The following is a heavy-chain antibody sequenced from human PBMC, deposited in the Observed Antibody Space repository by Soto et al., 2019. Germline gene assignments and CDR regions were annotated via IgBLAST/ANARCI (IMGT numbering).Heavy chain of an antibody. CDR1: GFTFSSYA. D-gene: IGHD3-3*01. CDR2: ISGSGGST. J-gene: IGHJ5*02. Sequence: PGGSLRLSCAASGFTFSSYAMSWVRQAPGKGLEWVSAISGSGGSTYYADSVKGRFTISRDNSKNTLYLQMNSLRAEDTAVYYCHYDFWSQPEDNWFDPWGQGTLVTVSS. V-gene: IGHV3-23*01. CDR3: HYDFWSQPEDNWFDP.